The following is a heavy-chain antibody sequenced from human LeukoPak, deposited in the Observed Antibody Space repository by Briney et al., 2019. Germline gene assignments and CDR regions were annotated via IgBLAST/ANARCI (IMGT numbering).Heavy chain of an antibody. V-gene: IGHV3-74*01. D-gene: IGHD3-16*01. Sequence: GGSLRLSCAASGFTFSSYWMHWVRQAPGKGLVWVSRINSDGSSTSYADSVKGRFTISRDNAKNTLYLQMNSLRAEDTAVYYCAKDPDVWGTVIPWFDPWGQGTLVTVSS. CDR2: INSDGSST. J-gene: IGHJ5*02. CDR1: GFTFSSYW. CDR3: AKDPDVWGTVIPWFDP.